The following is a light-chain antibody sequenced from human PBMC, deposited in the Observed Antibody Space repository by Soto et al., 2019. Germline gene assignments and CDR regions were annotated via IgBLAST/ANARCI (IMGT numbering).Light chain of an antibody. Sequence: QSALTQPPSASGSPGQSVTISCTGTSSDVGGYNFVSWYQQYPGTAPKLLIYEVTKRPSGVPDRFSGSKSGNTASLTVSGLQTDDEADYYCSSSAGSNSYVFGTGTKLTVL. J-gene: IGLJ1*01. CDR2: EVT. CDR1: SSDVGGYNF. V-gene: IGLV2-8*01. CDR3: SSSAGSNSYV.